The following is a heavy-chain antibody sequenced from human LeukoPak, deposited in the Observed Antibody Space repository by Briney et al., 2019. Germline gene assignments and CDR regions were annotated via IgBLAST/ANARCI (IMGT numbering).Heavy chain of an antibody. CDR1: GFTVITYD. CDR3: ARGVEPLAANTLAY. Sequence: GGSLRLSCAASGFTVITYDMTWVRQAPGKGLEWVSVLYSDGNTKYADSVQGRFTISRDNSKNTLYLEMNRLSPDDTSVYYCARGVEPLAANTLAYWGQGTLVTVSS. CDR2: LYSDGNT. J-gene: IGHJ4*02. D-gene: IGHD1-14*01. V-gene: IGHV3-53*01.